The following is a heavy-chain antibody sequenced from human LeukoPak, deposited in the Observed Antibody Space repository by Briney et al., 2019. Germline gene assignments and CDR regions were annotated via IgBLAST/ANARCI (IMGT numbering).Heavy chain of an antibody. CDR2: IYSGGNT. J-gene: IGHJ3*02. V-gene: IGHV3-66*02. D-gene: IGHD3-16*02. CDR1: GFTVSSNY. CDR3: ARVAFGGVIAGAFDI. Sequence: GGSLRLSCAASGFTVSSNYMNWVRQAPGKGLEWVSVIYSGGNTYYADSVKGRFTFSRDNSKNPLYLQMNSLRVEDTAVYYCARVAFGGVIAGAFDIWGQGTMVTVSS.